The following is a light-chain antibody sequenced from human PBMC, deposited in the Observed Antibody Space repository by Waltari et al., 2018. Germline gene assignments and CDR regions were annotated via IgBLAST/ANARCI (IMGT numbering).Light chain of an antibody. CDR2: EAT. J-gene: IGKJ3*01. V-gene: IGKV1-5*03. Sequence: DIQMTQSPSTLSASVGDRVTITCRASPRIGCWLAWYQQKPGKAPKLLLYEATSLESGVPSRFSASGSGTEFTLTISSLQPDDFATYYCQRYNSYPITFGPGTKVDI. CDR1: PRIGCW. CDR3: QRYNSYPIT.